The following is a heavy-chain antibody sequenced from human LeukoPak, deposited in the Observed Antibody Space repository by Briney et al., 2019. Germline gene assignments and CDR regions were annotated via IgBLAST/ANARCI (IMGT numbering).Heavy chain of an antibody. CDR1: GGSFSGYH. D-gene: IGHD2-2*01. J-gene: IGHJ6*04. V-gene: IGHV4-34*01. CDR3: ARRPRVVPAASYYYGMDV. CDR2: INHSGST. Sequence: SEALSLTCAVYGGSFSGYHWSWIRQPPGKGLEWIGEINHSGSTNYNPSLKSRVTISVDTSKNQFSLKLSSVTAADTAVYYCARRPRVVPAASYYYGMDVWGKGTTVTVSS.